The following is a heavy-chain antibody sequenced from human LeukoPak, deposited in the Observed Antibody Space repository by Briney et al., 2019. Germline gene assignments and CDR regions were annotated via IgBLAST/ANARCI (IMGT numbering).Heavy chain of an antibody. D-gene: IGHD6-13*01. CDR2: INRGNVNT. V-gene: IGHV1-3*03. J-gene: IGHJ4*02. CDR1: GYTFSSYY. CDR3: ARGYTSSWSPGFDS. Sequence: ASVKVSCKASGYTFSSYYIHWVRQAPGQRVEWMGWINRGNVNTKYSQEFQGRVTFTWDTSATTAYMELSSLRSEDMAVYYCARGYTSSWSPGFDSWGQGTLVTVSS.